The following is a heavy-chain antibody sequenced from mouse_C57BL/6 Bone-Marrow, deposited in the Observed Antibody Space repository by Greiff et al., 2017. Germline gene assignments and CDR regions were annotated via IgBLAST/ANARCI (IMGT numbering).Heavy chain of an antibody. V-gene: IGHV1-64*01. CDR3: ARGGLHWYFDV. CDR2: IHPNRGST. J-gene: IGHJ1*03. D-gene: IGHD2-4*01. CDR1: GYTFTSYW. Sequence: QVQLQQPGAELVKPGASVKLSCKASGYTFTSYWMYWVKQRPGQGLEWIGMIHPNRGSTNYNEKFKSKATLTVDKSSSTAYMQLSSLTSEDSAVYYCARGGLHWYFDVWGTGTTVTVSS.